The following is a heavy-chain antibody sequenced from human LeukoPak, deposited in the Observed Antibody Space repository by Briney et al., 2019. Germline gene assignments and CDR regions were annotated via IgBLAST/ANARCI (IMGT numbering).Heavy chain of an antibody. V-gene: IGHV4-59*01. CDR3: ARDLALWFDY. Sequence: SETLSLTCTVSGGSISSYYWSWIRQPPGKGLEWIGYIYYSGSTNYNPSLKSRVTISVDTSKNQSSLKLSSVTAADTAVYYCARDLALWFDYWGQGTLVTVSS. CDR2: IYYSGST. J-gene: IGHJ5*01. CDR1: GGSISSYY.